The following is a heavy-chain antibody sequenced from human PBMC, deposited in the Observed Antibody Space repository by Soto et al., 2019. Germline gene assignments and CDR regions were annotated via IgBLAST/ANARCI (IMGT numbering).Heavy chain of an antibody. J-gene: IGHJ6*02. V-gene: IGHV1-69*01. Sequence: QVQLVQSGAEVKKPGSSVKVSCKSSGGTFSSHSINRVRQAPGQGLEWMGGIIPIFGPANFAEKFQGRVTITADESTTTAYMELSTLTSEDTAVYYCATGSFTSTGGRIGYHYNAMDVWGQGTTVTVSS. CDR2: IIPIFGPA. D-gene: IGHD1-1*01. CDR3: ATGSFTSTGGRIGYHYNAMDV. CDR1: GGTFSSHS.